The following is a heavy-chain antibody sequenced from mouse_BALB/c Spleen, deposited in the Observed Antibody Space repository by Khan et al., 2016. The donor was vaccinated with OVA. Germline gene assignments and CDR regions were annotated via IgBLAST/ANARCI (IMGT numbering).Heavy chain of an antibody. CDR3: ARAYYRYDGYYAMDY. D-gene: IGHD2-14*01. CDR2: IWGGGGT. CDR1: GFSLSRYN. Sequence: QMQLEESGPGLVAPSQSLSITCTVSGFSLSRYNIHWVRQPPGKGLEWLGMIWGGGGTDYNSTLKIRLSISKDNSKSQVFLKMNSLQTDDTAMYYCARAYYRYDGYYAMDYWGQGTSVTASS. V-gene: IGHV2-6-4*01. J-gene: IGHJ4*01.